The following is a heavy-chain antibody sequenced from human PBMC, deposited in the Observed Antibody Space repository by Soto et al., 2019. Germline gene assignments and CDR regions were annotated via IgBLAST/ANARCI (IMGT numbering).Heavy chain of an antibody. CDR2: IIGSGTST. J-gene: IGHJ1*01. CDR1: GFTFSSYT. V-gene: IGHV3-23*01. Sequence: PGGSLRLSCAASGFTFSSYTMTWVRQAPGKGLEWISVIIGSGTSTYYADSVKGRFTISRDNSKNTLYLQMIGLRAEDTAVYYCSRDRVESGYPEYFQHWGQGTLVTVSS. CDR3: SRDRVESGYPEYFQH. D-gene: IGHD3-22*01.